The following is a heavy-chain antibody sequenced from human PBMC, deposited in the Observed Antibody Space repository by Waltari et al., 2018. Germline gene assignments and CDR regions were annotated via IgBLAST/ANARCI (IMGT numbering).Heavy chain of an antibody. CDR3: ARCGDSSSPYWYFDL. J-gene: IGHJ2*01. D-gene: IGHD6-13*01. CDR2: IYPGDSDT. CDR1: GYSFTIYW. Sequence: EVQLVQSGAEVKKPGESLKISGKGSGYSFTIYWIGWGRQMPGKGLEWMGIIYPGDSDTRYSPSFQGQVTISADKSISTAYLQWSSLKASDTAMYYCARCGDSSSPYWYFDLWGRGTLVTVSS. V-gene: IGHV5-51*01.